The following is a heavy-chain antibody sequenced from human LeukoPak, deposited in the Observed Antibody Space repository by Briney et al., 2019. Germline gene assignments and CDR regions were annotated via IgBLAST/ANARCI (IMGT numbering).Heavy chain of an antibody. CDR2: IYWDGDN. CDR1: GFSLTTSGVG. Sequence: ESGPTLVNPTQTLTLTCTFSGFSLTTSGVGVGWIRQPPGKALEWLAYIYWDGDNRYSPSLQSRLTITKDTSKNQVVLTMTHMDPVDTATYYCVHSPPGICGGDCLAEYFRHWGQGTLVTVSS. CDR3: VHSPPGICGGDCLAEYFRH. V-gene: IGHV2-5*02. D-gene: IGHD2-21*02. J-gene: IGHJ1*01.